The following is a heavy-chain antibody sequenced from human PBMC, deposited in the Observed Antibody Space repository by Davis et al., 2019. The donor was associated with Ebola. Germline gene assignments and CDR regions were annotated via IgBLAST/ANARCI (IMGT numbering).Heavy chain of an antibody. V-gene: IGHV5-51*01. Sequence: GESLKISCKGSGYNFITYWIGWVRQMPGKGLEWMGIIYPGDSDTRYNPSFRGQVTISADKSISTAYLQWSSLKASDTAMYYCARPGTAGTVDGFDIWGQGTMVTVSS. J-gene: IGHJ3*02. CDR2: IYPGDSDT. CDR3: ARPGTAGTVDGFDI. CDR1: GYNFITYW. D-gene: IGHD1-1*01.